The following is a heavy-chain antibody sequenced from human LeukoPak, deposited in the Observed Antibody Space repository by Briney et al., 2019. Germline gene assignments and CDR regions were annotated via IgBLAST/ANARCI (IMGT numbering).Heavy chain of an antibody. CDR2: ISAYNGNT. Sequence: EASVKVSCKASGYTFTSYGISWVRQAPGQGLEWMGWISAYNGNTNYAQKLQGRVTMTTDTSTSTAYMELRSLRSDDTAVYYCARDYPYGSGSHWFDPWGQGTLVTVSS. CDR1: GYTFTSYG. CDR3: ARDYPYGSGSHWFDP. D-gene: IGHD3-10*01. V-gene: IGHV1-18*04. J-gene: IGHJ5*02.